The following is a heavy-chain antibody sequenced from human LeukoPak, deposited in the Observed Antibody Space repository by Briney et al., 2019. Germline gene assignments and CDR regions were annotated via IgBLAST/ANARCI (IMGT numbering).Heavy chain of an antibody. J-gene: IGHJ6*02. CDR2: ISGSGGST. V-gene: IGHV3-23*01. D-gene: IGHD3-22*01. CDR3: ARDNYYDSSGFPMDV. Sequence: GGSLRLSCAASGFTFSSYAMSWVRQAPGKGLEWVSAISGSGGSTYYADSVKGRFTISRDNSKNTLYLQMNSLRSEDTAVYYCARDNYYDSSGFPMDVWGQGTTVTVSS. CDR1: GFTFSSYA.